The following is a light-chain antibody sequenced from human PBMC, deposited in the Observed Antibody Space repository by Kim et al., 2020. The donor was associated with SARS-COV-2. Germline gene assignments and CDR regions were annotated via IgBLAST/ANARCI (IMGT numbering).Light chain of an antibody. CDR3: QQSYSTPFT. CDR2: AAS. Sequence: DTQMTQSPSTLSASVGDRVTITCRASQSISSYLNWYQQKPGKAPNLLIYAASSLQSGVPSRFSGSGSGTDFTLTISNLQPEDFASYFCQQSYSTPFTFGGGTKVEIK. J-gene: IGKJ4*01. CDR1: QSISSY. V-gene: IGKV1-39*01.